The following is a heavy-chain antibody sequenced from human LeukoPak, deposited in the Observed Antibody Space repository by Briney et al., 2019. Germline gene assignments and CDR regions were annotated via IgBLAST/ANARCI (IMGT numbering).Heavy chain of an antibody. CDR3: ARVGRYCSGGSCYYYYYYGMDV. CDR2: INHSGST. J-gene: IGHJ6*02. V-gene: IGHV4-34*01. Sequence: SETLSLTCAVYGGSFSGYYWSWIRQPPGKGLEWIGEINHSGSTNYNPSLKSRVTISVDTSKNQFPLKLSSVTAADTAVYYCARVGRYCSGGSCYYYYYYGMDVWGQGTTVTVSS. CDR1: GGSFSGYY. D-gene: IGHD2-15*01.